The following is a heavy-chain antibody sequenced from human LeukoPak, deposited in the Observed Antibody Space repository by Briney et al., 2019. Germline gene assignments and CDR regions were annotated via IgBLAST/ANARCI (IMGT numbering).Heavy chain of an antibody. CDR1: GYTFTGYY. Sequence: ASVKVSCKASGYTFTGYYMHWVRQAPGQGLEWMGWINPNSGGTNYAQKFQGWVTMTRDTSISTAYMELSRLRSDDTAVYYCARDIVVVPAAIGGYYGMDVRGQGTTVTVSS. CDR3: ARDIVVVPAAIGGYYGMDV. D-gene: IGHD2-2*02. J-gene: IGHJ6*02. V-gene: IGHV1-2*04. CDR2: INPNSGGT.